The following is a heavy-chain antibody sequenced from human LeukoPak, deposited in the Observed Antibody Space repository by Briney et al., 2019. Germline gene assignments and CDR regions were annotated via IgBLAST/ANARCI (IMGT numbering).Heavy chain of an antibody. Sequence: PSQTLSLTCTVSGGSISSGSYYWSWIRQPPGKGLEWIGYIYYSGSTNYNPSLKSRVTISVDTSKNQFSLKLSSVTAADTAVYYCARGIVGTYYYYGMDVWGQGTTVTVSS. CDR1: GGSISSGSYY. V-gene: IGHV4-61*01. CDR2: IYYSGST. CDR3: ARGIVGTYYYYGMDV. J-gene: IGHJ6*02. D-gene: IGHD1-1*01.